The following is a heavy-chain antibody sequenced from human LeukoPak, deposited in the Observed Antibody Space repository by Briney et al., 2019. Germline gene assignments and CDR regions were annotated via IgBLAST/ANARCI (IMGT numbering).Heavy chain of an antibody. CDR2: INTDGSIT. J-gene: IGHJ4*02. V-gene: IGHV3-74*01. D-gene: IGHD3-10*01. CDR1: GFTFSDYW. Sequence: GGSLRLSCAASGFTFSDYWIHWVRQAPGKGLVWVSRINTDGSITNYADSVKGRFSISRDNTKNTLYLQMSSLRAEDTAVYYCARDRGPRTGFMVREAYDYWGQGTLVTVSS. CDR3: ARDRGPRTGFMVREAYDY.